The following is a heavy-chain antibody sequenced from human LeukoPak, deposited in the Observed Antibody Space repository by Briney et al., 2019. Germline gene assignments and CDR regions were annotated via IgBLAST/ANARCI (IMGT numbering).Heavy chain of an antibody. V-gene: IGHV3-7*03. CDR1: GFALSSHW. CDR2: VNRDGSET. Sequence: GGSLRLSCVASGFALSSHWMTWVRQVPGRGPEWVANVNRDGSETYYLDSVKGRFTISKDNAKNSLYLQMNSLRAEDTALYHCARNNGMDVWGQGTTVIVSS. CDR3: ARNNGMDV. J-gene: IGHJ6*02.